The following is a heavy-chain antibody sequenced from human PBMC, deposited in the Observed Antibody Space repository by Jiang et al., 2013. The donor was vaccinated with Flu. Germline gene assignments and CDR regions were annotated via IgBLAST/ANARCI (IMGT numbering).Heavy chain of an antibody. CDR1: GFTFSSYG. CDR2: ISYDGSNK. V-gene: IGHV3-30*18. J-gene: IGHJ4*02. D-gene: IGHD1-26*01. CDR3: AKDKWELLWGPFDY. Sequence: VQLVESGGGVVQPGRSLRLSCAASGFTFSSYGMHWVRQAPGKGLEWVALISYDGSNKYYADSVKGRFTISRDNSKNTLYLQMNSLRAEDTAVYYCAKDKWELLWGPFDYWGQGTLVTVSS.